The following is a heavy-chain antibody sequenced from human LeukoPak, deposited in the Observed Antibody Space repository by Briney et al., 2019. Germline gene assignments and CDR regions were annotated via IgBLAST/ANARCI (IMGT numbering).Heavy chain of an antibody. D-gene: IGHD2-15*01. CDR3: ARAFCSGATCYSMDY. CDR1: GFTFSSYA. V-gene: IGHV3-30*04. CDR2: ISSDGSNK. Sequence: HGGSLRLSCAASGFTFSSYAMHWVRLAPGKGLEWVAVISSDGSNKYYADSVKGRFTISRDNAKNTLYLQMNSLRAEDTAVYYCARAFCSGATCYSMDYWGQGTLVTVS. J-gene: IGHJ4*02.